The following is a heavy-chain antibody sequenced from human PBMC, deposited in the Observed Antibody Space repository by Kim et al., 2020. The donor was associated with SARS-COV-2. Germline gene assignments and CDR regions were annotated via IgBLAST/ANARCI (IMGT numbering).Heavy chain of an antibody. J-gene: IGHJ6*02. Sequence: NYAQKLQGRVTMTTDTSTSTAYMELRSLRSGDTAVYYCARDQGYYYGMDVWGQGTTVTVSS. V-gene: IGHV1-18*01. CDR3: ARDQGYYYGMDV.